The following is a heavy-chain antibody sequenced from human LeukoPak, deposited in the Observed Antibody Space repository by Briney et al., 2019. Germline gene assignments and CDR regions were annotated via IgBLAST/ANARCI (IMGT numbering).Heavy chain of an antibody. J-gene: IGHJ4*02. CDR3: AKGSSSGWYGGPYFDY. CDR1: GFTFSSYG. Sequence: GGSLRLSCAASGFTFSSYGMHWVRQAPGKGLEWVAFIRYDGSNKYYADSVKGRFTISRDNSKNTLYLQMNSLRAEDTAVYYCAKGSSSGWYGGPYFDYWGQGTLVTVSS. V-gene: IGHV3-30*02. CDR2: IRYDGSNK. D-gene: IGHD6-19*01.